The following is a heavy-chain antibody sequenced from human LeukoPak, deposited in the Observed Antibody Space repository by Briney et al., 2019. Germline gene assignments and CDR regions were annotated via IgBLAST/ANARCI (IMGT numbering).Heavy chain of an antibody. D-gene: IGHD3-10*01. CDR2: ISYDGSNK. J-gene: IGHJ3*02. CDR1: GFTFSSYA. CDR3: AINGCFRGVCVIDI. V-gene: IGHV3-30-3*01. Sequence: PGGSLRLSCAASGFTFSSYAMHWVRQAPGKGLEWVAVISYDGSNKYYADSVKGRFTISRDNSKNSLYLQMNSLRADDTAVYYCAINGCFRGVCVIDIWGQGTLVAVSS.